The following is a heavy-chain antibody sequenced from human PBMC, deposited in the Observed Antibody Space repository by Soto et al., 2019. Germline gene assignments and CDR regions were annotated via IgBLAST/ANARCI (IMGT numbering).Heavy chain of an antibody. Sequence: TSETLSLTCSVSGGSISGDYYWSWIRQSPEKGLEWIGYIYYSGSSYSNPALQSRLSMSLDTSKNQFSLKLRSVTAADTAVYYCARGGGRWPGSFDSWGQGALVTVSS. CDR2: IYYSGSS. V-gene: IGHV4-30-4*08. D-gene: IGHD2-15*01. J-gene: IGHJ4*02. CDR1: GGSISGDYY. CDR3: ARGGGRWPGSFDS.